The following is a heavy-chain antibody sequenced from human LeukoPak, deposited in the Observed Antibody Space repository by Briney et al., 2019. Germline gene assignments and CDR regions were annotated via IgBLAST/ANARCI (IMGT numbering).Heavy chain of an antibody. CDR1: GGSFSGYY. CDR3: ARGRFGSV. CDR2: INHSGST. Sequence: PSETLSLTCAVYGGSFSGYYWSWIRQPPGKGLEWIGEINHSGSTNYNPSLKSRVTISVDTSKNQFSLKLSSVTAAATAVYYCARGRFGSVWGQGSLVTVSS. V-gene: IGHV4-34*01. J-gene: IGHJ4*02. D-gene: IGHD3-16*01.